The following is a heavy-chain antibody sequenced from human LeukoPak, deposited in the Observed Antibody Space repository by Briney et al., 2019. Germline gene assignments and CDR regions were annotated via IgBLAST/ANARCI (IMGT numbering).Heavy chain of an antibody. V-gene: IGHV1-69*05. Sequence: SVKVSCNASGGTFSSYAISWVRQAPGQGLEWMGGIIPIFGTANYAQKFQGRVTITTDESTSTAYMELSSLRSEDTAVYYCASPGSDFWSGYYDYWGQGTLVTVSS. J-gene: IGHJ4*02. CDR1: GGTFSSYA. CDR3: ASPGSDFWSGYYDY. D-gene: IGHD3-3*01. CDR2: IIPIFGTA.